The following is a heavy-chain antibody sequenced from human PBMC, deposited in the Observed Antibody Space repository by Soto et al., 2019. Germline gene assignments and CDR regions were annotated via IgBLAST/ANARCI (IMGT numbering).Heavy chain of an antibody. J-gene: IGHJ4*02. V-gene: IGHV3-30-3*01. D-gene: IGHD6-13*01. Sequence: GSLRLSCAASGFTFSSYAMYWVRQAPGKGLEWVAVISYDVSNKNYVDSVKGRFTIPRDSSKNTLYLQMNSLRGEDAAVYYCARGLISAGVPYFDYWGQGTLVSVSS. CDR1: GFTFSSYA. CDR2: ISYDVSNK. CDR3: ARGLISAGVPYFDY.